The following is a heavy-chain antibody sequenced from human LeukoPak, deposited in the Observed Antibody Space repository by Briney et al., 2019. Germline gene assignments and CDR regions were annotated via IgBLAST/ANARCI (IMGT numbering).Heavy chain of an antibody. V-gene: IGHV4-61*01. CDR2: IYYSGST. Sequence: PSETLSLTCTVSGGSVSSDSYYWSWIRQPPGKGLEWIGYIYYSGSTNYNPSLKSRVTISVDTSKNQFSLKLSSVTAADTAVYYCASSSSWYSFDYWGQGTLVTVSS. CDR3: ASSSSWYSFDY. J-gene: IGHJ4*02. D-gene: IGHD6-13*01. CDR1: GGSVSSDSYY.